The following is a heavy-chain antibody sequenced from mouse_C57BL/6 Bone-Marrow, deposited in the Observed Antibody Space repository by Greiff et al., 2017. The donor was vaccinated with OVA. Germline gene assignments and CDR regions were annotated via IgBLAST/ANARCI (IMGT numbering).Heavy chain of an antibody. J-gene: IGHJ3*01. CDR2: IDPSDSYT. CDR1: GYTFTSYW. Sequence: VQLQQPGAELVKPGASVKLSCKASGYTFTSYWMQWVKQRPGQGLEWIGEIDPSDSYTNYNQKFKGKATLTVDTSSSTAYMQLNSLTSADSAVYYCASAVFAYWGQGTLVTVSA. V-gene: IGHV1-50*01. CDR3: ASAVFAY.